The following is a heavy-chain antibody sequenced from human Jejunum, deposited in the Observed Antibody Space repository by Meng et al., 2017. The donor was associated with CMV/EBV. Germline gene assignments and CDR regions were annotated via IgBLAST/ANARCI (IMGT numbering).Heavy chain of an antibody. CDR2: INPNSGGA. J-gene: IGHJ2*01. CDR3: AREGLVGDLRYFDL. D-gene: IGHD3-16*01. CDR1: AYTFAGYY. Sequence: QVQLVQAGAEVKKPGASVKVSCKASAYTFAGYYMHWVRQAPGQGLEWMGRINPNSGGANYAQKFQGRVTMTRDTSISTAYMELSRLRSDDTAVYYCAREGLVGDLRYFDLWGRGTLGTVSP. V-gene: IGHV1-2*06.